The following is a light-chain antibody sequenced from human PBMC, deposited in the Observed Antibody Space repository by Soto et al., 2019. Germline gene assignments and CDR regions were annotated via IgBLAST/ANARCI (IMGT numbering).Light chain of an antibody. CDR1: SSDVGSYNL. V-gene: IGLV2-23*01. CDR3: CSYAASSSQVV. CDR2: EGS. Sequence: QSVLTQPASVSGSPGQSITISCTGTSSDVGSYNLVSCYQQHPGKAPTLMTYEGSKPPSGVSNRFSGSKSGNTASLTISGLQAEYEADYYCCSYAASSSQVVLGGGTKLTVL. J-gene: IGLJ2*01.